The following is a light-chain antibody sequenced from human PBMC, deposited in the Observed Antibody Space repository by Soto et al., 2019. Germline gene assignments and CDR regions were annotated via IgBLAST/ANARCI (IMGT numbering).Light chain of an antibody. CDR2: GAS. CDR3: QQYNIGLLWT. J-gene: IGKJ1*01. V-gene: IGKV3-15*01. CDR1: QNVRSN. Sequence: EIVMTQSPATLSVSPGERATLSCRASQNVRSNLAWYQQKPGQAPRLLIYGASTRATGIPARFSGSGSGTEFTLSIRSLQSEEFAAYFCQQYNIGLLWTFGPGTQV.